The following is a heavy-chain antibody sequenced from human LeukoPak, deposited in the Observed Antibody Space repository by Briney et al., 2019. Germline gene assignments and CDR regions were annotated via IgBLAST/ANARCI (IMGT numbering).Heavy chain of an antibody. CDR3: ARGGSGWYPGGYYFDY. D-gene: IGHD6-19*01. J-gene: IGHJ4*02. CDR1: GGSISSYY. CDR2: ISYSGST. V-gene: IGHV4-59*01. Sequence: SETLSLTCTVSGGSISSYYWSWIRQPPGKGLEWIGYISYSGSTNYNPSLKSRVTISVDTSKNQFSLKLSSVTAAGTAVYYCARGGSGWYPGGYYFDYWGQGTLVTVSS.